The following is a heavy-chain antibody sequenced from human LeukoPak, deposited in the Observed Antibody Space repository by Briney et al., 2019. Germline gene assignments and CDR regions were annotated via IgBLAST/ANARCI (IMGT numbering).Heavy chain of an antibody. CDR3: AKDLHDFWSGYPDY. CDR2: IYYSGST. Sequence: SETLSLTCTVSGGSTSSSSYYWGWIRQPPGKGLGWIGSIYYSGSTYYNPSLKSRVTISVDTSKNQFSLKLSSVTAADTAVYYCAKDLHDFWSGYPDYWGQGTLVTVSS. D-gene: IGHD3-3*01. V-gene: IGHV4-39*02. CDR1: GGSTSSSSYY. J-gene: IGHJ4*02.